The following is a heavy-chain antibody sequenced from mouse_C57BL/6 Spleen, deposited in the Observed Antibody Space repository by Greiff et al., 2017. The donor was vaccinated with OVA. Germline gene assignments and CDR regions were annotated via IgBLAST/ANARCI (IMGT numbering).Heavy chain of an antibody. D-gene: IGHD1-1*01. CDR3: ARKGGNYPDYFDY. CDR1: GYTFTSYW. V-gene: IGHV1-52*01. Sequence: QVQLQQPGAELVRPGSSVKLSCKASGYTFTSYWMHWVKQRPIQGLEWIGNIDPSDSETHYNQKFKDKATLTVDKSSSTAYMPLSRLTSEDSAVYYCARKGGNYPDYFDYWGQGTTLTVSS. CDR2: IDPSDSET. J-gene: IGHJ2*01.